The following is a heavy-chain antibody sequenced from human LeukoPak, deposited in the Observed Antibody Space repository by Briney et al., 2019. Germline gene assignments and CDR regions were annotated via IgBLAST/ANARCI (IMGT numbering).Heavy chain of an antibody. D-gene: IGHD3-3*01. CDR1: GFRVSSTF. CDR3: ARGGLRFSMDV. Sequence: PGGSLRLSCAASGFRVSSTFMTWVRQAPGKGLEWVSVIYTGGTTYYADSVKGRFTISRDNSKNTLFLQMNSLRVEDTAVYYCARGGLRFSMDVWGKGTTVTVSS. J-gene: IGHJ6*03. V-gene: IGHV3-53*01. CDR2: IYTGGTT.